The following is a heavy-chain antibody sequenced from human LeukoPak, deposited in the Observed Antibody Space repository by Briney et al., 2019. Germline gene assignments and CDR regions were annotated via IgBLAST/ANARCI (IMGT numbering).Heavy chain of an antibody. CDR3: ARDLGYFDWLLSSMDV. J-gene: IGHJ6*02. D-gene: IGHD3-9*01. CDR2: INPNSGGT. V-gene: IGHV1-2*02. CDR1: GYTFTGYY. Sequence: ASVKVSCKASGYTFTGYYMHWVRQASGQGLEWMGWINPNSGGTNYAQKFQGRVTMTRDTSISTAYMELSRLRSDDTAVYYCARDLGYFDWLLSSMDVWGQGTTVTVSS.